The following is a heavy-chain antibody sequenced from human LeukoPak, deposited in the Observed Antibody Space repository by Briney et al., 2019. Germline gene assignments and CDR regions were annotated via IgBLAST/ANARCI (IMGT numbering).Heavy chain of an antibody. Sequence: GGSLRLSCAASGFTFSSYWMHWVRQAPGKGLVWVSRINTDGTRTSYADSVKGRFTTSRDNAKNTLYLQMNSLRAEDTAVYYCARGGPRRGAYFDYWGQGTLVTVSS. CDR1: GFTFSSYW. J-gene: IGHJ4*02. CDR3: ARGGPRRGAYFDY. CDR2: INTDGTRT. V-gene: IGHV3-74*01.